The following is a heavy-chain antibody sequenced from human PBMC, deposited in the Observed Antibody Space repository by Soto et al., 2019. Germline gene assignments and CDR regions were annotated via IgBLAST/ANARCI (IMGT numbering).Heavy chain of an antibody. J-gene: IGHJ4*02. V-gene: IGHV1-69*13. Sequence: SVKVSCKTSGGTFGSYAISWVRQAPGQGLEWMGGIIPIFSTPNYAQKFQGRVTITADESTSTAYMELSSLRSEDTAVYYCARSIVVVTALDYWGQGTLVTASS. CDR1: GGTFGSYA. CDR3: ARSIVVVTALDY. D-gene: IGHD2-21*02. CDR2: IIPIFSTP.